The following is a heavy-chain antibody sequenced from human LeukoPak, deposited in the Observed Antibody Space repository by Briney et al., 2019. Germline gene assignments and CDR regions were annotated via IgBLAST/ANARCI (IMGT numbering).Heavy chain of an antibody. D-gene: IGHD6-19*01. CDR3: ARWYYSGWAFDY. Sequence: ETSLPSSTVSGGTISSYYGNWIRQPPGKGLEWVDYIHDSGSTKHNPSEKSQLIISVETSKNQLSLELSSVSAADTAVYYCARWYYSGWAFDYWGQ. J-gene: IGHJ4*02. V-gene: IGHV4-59*08. CDR2: IHDSGST. CDR1: GGTISSYY.